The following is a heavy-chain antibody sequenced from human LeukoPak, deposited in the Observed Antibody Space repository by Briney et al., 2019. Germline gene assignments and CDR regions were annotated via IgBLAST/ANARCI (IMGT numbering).Heavy chain of an antibody. D-gene: IGHD3-22*01. J-gene: IGHJ4*02. Sequence: ASVKVSCKASGYTFTSYGISWVRPAPGQGLEWMGWISAYNGNTNYAQTLQGRVTMTTDTSTSTDYTELRRLRSDDTAVYYCARVTMIVVVGVDYWGQGTLVTVSS. CDR3: ARVTMIVVVGVDY. V-gene: IGHV1-18*01. CDR2: ISAYNGNT. CDR1: GYTFTSYG.